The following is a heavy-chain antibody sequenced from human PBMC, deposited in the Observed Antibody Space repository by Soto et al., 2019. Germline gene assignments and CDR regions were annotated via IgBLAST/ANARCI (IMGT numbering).Heavy chain of an antibody. V-gene: IGHV4-34*01. CDR2: INHSGST. J-gene: IGHJ3*02. CDR1: GGSFSGYY. Sequence: SETLSLTCAVYGGSFSGYYWSWIRQPPGKGLEWIGEINHSGSTKYNPSLKSRVTISVDTSKNQFSLKLSSVTAADTAVYYCAVKGYSSSWYDAFDIWGQGTMVTVSS. D-gene: IGHD6-13*01. CDR3: AVKGYSSSWYDAFDI.